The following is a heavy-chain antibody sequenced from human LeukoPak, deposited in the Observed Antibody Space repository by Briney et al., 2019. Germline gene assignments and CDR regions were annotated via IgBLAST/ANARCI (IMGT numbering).Heavy chain of an antibody. D-gene: IGHD3-9*01. J-gene: IGHJ6*02. Sequence: GGSLRLSCAASGFTFSSYAMSWVRQAPGKGLEWVSAISGSGGSTYYADSVKGRFTISRDNSKNTLYLQMNSLRAEDTAVYYCAKADLRYFDWPLAMDVWGQGTTVTVSS. V-gene: IGHV3-23*01. CDR1: GFTFSSYA. CDR3: AKADLRYFDWPLAMDV. CDR2: ISGSGGST.